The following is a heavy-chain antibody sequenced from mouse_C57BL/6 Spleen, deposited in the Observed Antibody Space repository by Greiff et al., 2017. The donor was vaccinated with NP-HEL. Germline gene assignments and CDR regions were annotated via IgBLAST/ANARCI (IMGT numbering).Heavy chain of an antibody. D-gene: IGHD1-1*01. CDR1: GYTFTSYW. Sequence: VQLQQPGAELVRPGSSVKLSCKASGYTFTSYWMDWVKQRPGQGLEWIGNIYPSDSETHYNQKFKDKATLTVDKSSSTAYMQLSSLTSEDSAVYYCARDYYGSSPDYWGQGTTRTVSS. CDR2: IYPSDSET. J-gene: IGHJ2*01. CDR3: ARDYYGSSPDY. V-gene: IGHV1-61*01.